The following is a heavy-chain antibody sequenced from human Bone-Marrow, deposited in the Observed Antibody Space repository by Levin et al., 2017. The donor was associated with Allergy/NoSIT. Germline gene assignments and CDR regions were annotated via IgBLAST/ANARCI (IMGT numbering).Heavy chain of an antibody. Sequence: GESLKISCKASGYTFLSYGFSWVRQAPGQGLEWLGWISPYSSHTSYAKIVQGRVTLTTDTSTTTVSLTLRNLRSDDTAVYYCARTGYCRGGNCNGYKISENYNFDGMDVWGQGTTVSVSS. J-gene: IGHJ6*02. CDR1: GYTFLSYG. V-gene: IGHV1-18*04. CDR3: ARTGYCRGGNCNGYKISENYNFDGMDV. CDR2: ISPYSSHT. D-gene: IGHD2-15*01.